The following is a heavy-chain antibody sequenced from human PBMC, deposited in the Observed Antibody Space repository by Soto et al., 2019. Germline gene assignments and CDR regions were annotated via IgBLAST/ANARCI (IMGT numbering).Heavy chain of an antibody. CDR3: ARGNYGPPITPAPNSQFDY. CDR2: INHSGST. CDR1: GGSFSGYY. Sequence: QVQLQQWGAGLLKPSETLSLTCAVYGGSFSGYYWSWIRQPPGKGLEWIGEINHSGSTNYNPSLKSRVTLSVDTSKNQFSLKLSSVTAADTAVYYCARGNYGPPITPAPNSQFDYWGQGTLVTVSS. D-gene: IGHD1-7*01. V-gene: IGHV4-34*01. J-gene: IGHJ4*02.